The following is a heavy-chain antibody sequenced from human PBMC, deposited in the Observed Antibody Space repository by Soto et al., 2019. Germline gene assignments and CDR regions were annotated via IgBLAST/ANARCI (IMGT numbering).Heavy chain of an antibody. V-gene: IGHV1-69*06. J-gene: IGHJ5*02. CDR1: GGTFSSYA. D-gene: IGHD3-22*01. CDR2: IIPMFGTA. Sequence: ASVKVSCKASGGTFSSYAISWVRQAPGQGLEWMGGIIPMFGTANYAQKFQGRVTITADKSTSTAYMELSSLRSEDTAVYYCARDRYYYDSSGYYSVNWFDPWGQGTLVTVSS. CDR3: ARDRYYYDSSGYYSVNWFDP.